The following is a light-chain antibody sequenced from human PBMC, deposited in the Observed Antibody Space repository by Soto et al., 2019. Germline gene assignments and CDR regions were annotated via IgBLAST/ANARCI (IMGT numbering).Light chain of an antibody. CDR1: QSVSRD. J-gene: IGKJ1*01. V-gene: IGKV3-20*01. CDR2: GAS. CDR3: QQYGSSPPRT. Sequence: PTLSCRASQSVSRDLAWYQQKPGQAPRLLIYGASTSATDVPDRFSGSGSGADFTLSLSRLEPADFAVYYCQQYGSSPPRTFGQGTKVDIK.